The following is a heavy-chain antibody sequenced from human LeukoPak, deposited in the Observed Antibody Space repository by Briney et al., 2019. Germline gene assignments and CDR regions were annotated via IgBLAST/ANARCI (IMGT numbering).Heavy chain of an antibody. V-gene: IGHV3-21*01. CDR1: GFTFSSYS. D-gene: IGHD3-22*01. J-gene: IGHJ4*02. Sequence: PGGSLRLSCAASGFTFSSYSMNWVRQAPGKGLEWVSSISGSSDYIYYADSVKGRFTISRDNAKNSLYLQMNSLRADDTAVYYCARAYYYDTSATPDYWGQGTLVTVSS. CDR2: ISGSSDYI. CDR3: ARAYYYDTSATPDY.